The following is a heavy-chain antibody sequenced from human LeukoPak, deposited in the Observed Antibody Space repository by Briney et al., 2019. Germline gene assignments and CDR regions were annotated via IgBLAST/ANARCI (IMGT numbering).Heavy chain of an antibody. CDR2: TYYRSRWFD. D-gene: IGHD5-24*01. J-gene: IGHJ4*02. Sequence: SQTLSLTRAISGDSVSNNNAAWNWFRQSPSRGLEWLGRTYYRSRWFDDYAVSVKGRITIKPDTSKNQFSLQLNSVTPDDTAMYYCARVKDGYFDYWGQGTLVTISS. V-gene: IGHV6-1*01. CDR1: GDSVSNNNAA. CDR3: ARVKDGYFDY.